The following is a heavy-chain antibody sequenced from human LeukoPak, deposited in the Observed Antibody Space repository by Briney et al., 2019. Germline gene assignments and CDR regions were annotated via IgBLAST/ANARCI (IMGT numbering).Heavy chain of an antibody. CDR1: GYTFTSYD. V-gene: IGHV1-8*03. CDR3: ARRYYDFWSGYEEGLDY. CDR2: MNPNSGNT. Sequence: ASVKVSCKASGYTFTSYDINWVRQATGQGLEWMGWMNPNSGNTGYAQKFQGRVTITRNTSISTAYMELSSLRSEDTAVYYCARRYYDFWSGYEEGLDYWGQETLVTVSS. J-gene: IGHJ4*02. D-gene: IGHD3-3*01.